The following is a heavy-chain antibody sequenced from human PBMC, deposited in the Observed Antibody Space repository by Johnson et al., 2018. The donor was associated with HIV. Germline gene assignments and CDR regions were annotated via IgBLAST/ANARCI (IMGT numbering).Heavy chain of an antibody. D-gene: IGHD6-6*01. CDR3: ARDGSSSSWNAFDI. CDR1: GFTFSDYY. Sequence: QVQLVESGGGLVQPGGSLRLSCAASGFTFSDYYMSWIRQAPGTGLEWVSYISSSASTIYYADSVKGRFTISRDNAKNSLALQMNSLRAEDTAVYYCARDGSSSSWNAFDIWGQGTMVTVSS. V-gene: IGHV3-11*04. CDR2: ISSSASTI. J-gene: IGHJ3*02.